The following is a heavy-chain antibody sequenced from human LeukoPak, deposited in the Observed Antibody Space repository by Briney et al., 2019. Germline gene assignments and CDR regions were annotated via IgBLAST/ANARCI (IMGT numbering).Heavy chain of an antibody. Sequence: ASVKVSCKASGYTFTGYYIHWVRQAPGQGLEWMGWINPNSGGTNYAQKFQGRVTMTRDTSISTAYMELSRLRSDDTAVYYCARGPSPAHRIFGVVTAIDYWGQGTLATVSS. V-gene: IGHV1-2*02. CDR1: GYTFTGYY. D-gene: IGHD3-3*01. CDR2: INPNSGGT. J-gene: IGHJ4*02. CDR3: ARGPSPAHRIFGVVTAIDY.